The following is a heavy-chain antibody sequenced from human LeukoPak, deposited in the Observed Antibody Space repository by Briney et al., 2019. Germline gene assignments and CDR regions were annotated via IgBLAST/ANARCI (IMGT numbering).Heavy chain of an antibody. CDR3: ARELWFGELFDYGEAMDV. CDR1: GYTFTSYY. V-gene: IGHV1-46*01. Sequence: ASVTVSCKASGYTFTSYYMHWVRQAPGQGLEWMGIINPSGGSTSYAQKFQGRVTMTRDTSTSTVYMELSSLRSEDTAVYYCARELWFGELFDYGEAMDVWGQGTTVTVSS. CDR2: INPSGGST. J-gene: IGHJ6*02. D-gene: IGHD3-10*01.